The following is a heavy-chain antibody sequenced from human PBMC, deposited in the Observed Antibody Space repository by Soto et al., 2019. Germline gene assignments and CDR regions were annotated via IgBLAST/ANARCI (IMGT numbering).Heavy chain of an antibody. V-gene: IGHV3-30-3*01. CDR1: GFTFSSYA. J-gene: IGHJ6*02. D-gene: IGHD4-4*01. Sequence: PGGSLRLSCAASGFTFSSYAMHWVRQAPGKGLEWVAVISYDGSNKYYADSVKGRFTISRDNSKNTLYLQMNSLRAEDTAVYYCARPTTVTTFSPLDYYYYGMDVWGQGTTVTVSS. CDR2: ISYDGSNK. CDR3: ARPTTVTTFSPLDYYYYGMDV.